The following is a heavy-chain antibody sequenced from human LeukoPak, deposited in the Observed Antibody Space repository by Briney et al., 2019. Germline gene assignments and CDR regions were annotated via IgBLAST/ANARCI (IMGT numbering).Heavy chain of an antibody. CDR2: IKQDGSEK. D-gene: IGHD6-13*01. J-gene: IGHJ4*02. CDR3: ARGQAAAGTEGFDY. V-gene: IGHV3-7*01. CDR1: GFTFSSYW. Sequence: GGSLRLSCAASGFTFSSYWMSWVRQAPGKGLEWVANIKQDGSEKYYVDSVKGRFTTSRDNAKNSLYLQMNSLRAEDTAVYYCARGQAAAGTEGFDYWGQGTLVTVSS.